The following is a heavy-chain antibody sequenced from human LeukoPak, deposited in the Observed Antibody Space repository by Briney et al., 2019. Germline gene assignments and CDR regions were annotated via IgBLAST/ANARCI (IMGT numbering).Heavy chain of an antibody. CDR3: ARRSWSSTSCHTTWFDP. D-gene: IGHD2-2*01. Sequence: SETLSLTRTVSVGSIIRYLWSWIRQPAGKGGEWVGRIYTSGSTNYNTSLKRRVTMSVATSKNQFSLKLSSVTAADAAVYYCARRSWSSTSCHTTWFDPWGQGTLVTVSS. CDR1: VGSIIRYL. CDR2: IYTSGST. V-gene: IGHV4-4*07. J-gene: IGHJ5*02.